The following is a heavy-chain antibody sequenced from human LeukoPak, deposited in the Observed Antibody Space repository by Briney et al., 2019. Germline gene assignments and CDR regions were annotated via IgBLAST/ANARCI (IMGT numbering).Heavy chain of an antibody. J-gene: IGHJ4*02. D-gene: IGHD2-15*01. V-gene: IGHV4-31*03. CDR2: IYYSGST. CDR1: GGSISSGGYY. Sequence: NPSETLSLTCTVSGGSISSGGYYWSWIRQHPGKGLEWIGYIYYSGSTYYNPSLKSRVTISVDTSKNQFSLKLSSVTAADTAVYYCAKYCSGGNCYSGLYWGQGTLVTVSS. CDR3: AKYCSGGNCYSGLY.